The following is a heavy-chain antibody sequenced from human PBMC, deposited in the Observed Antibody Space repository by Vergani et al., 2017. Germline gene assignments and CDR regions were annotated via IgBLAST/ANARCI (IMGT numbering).Heavy chain of an antibody. Sequence: VQLVESGGGLVKPGGSLRLSCAASGFTFSSYSMNWVRQAPGKGLEWVSSIRSSSSYIYYADSVKGRFTISRDNAKNSLYLQMNSLRAEDTAGYYCARDKQGYSYGTLDAFDIWGQGTMVTVSS. CDR1: GFTFSSYS. D-gene: IGHD5-18*01. V-gene: IGHV3-21*01. CDR3: ARDKQGYSYGTLDAFDI. J-gene: IGHJ3*02. CDR2: IRSSSSYI.